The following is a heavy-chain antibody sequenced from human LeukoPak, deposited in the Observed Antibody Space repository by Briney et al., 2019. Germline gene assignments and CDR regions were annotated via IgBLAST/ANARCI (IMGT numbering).Heavy chain of an antibody. J-gene: IGHJ4*02. Sequence: PGGSLRLSCAAAGFTFSSYWMHWVRQAPGKGLVWVSRIKTDGSSTNYADSVKGRFAISRDNAKNTLYLQMNSLRAEDMAVYYCARGAYSGYPGFDSWGQGTLVTVSS. V-gene: IGHV3-74*01. D-gene: IGHD5-12*01. CDR2: IKTDGSST. CDR1: GFTFSSYW. CDR3: ARGAYSGYPGFDS.